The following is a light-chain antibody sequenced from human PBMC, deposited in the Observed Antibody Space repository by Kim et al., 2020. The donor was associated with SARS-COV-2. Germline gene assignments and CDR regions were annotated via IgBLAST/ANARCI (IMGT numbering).Light chain of an antibody. Sequence: AWGQTVQITCQGYGLRTYYASWYQQKPGQAPRLVIYGKNNRPSGIPDRFSGSSSGNTASLPVTGAQAVDEADYYCNSRDNSGDHVVFGGGTKLTVL. CDR1: GLRTYY. CDR3: NSRDNSGDHVV. CDR2: GKN. V-gene: IGLV3-19*01. J-gene: IGLJ2*01.